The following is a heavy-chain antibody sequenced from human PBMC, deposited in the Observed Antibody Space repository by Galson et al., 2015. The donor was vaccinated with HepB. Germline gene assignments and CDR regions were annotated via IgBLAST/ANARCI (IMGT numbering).Heavy chain of an antibody. J-gene: IGHJ3*02. CDR2: IIPIFGTA. V-gene: IGHV1-69*13. Sequence: SVKVSCKASGGTFSSYAISWVRQAPGQGLEWMGGIIPIFGTANYAQKFQGRVTITADESTSTAYMELSSLRSEDTAVYYCARVGPLLTSDSSAGAFDIWGQGTMVTVSS. CDR1: GGTFSSYA. CDR3: ARVGPLLTSDSSAGAFDI. D-gene: IGHD3-22*01.